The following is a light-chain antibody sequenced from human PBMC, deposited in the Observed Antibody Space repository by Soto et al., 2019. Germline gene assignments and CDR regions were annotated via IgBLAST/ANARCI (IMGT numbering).Light chain of an antibody. Sequence: PGERATLSCRASQSVSSSYLAWYQQKPGQAPRLLIYGASSRATGIPDRFSGSGSGTDFTLTISRLEPEDFAVYYCQQYGSSPLYTFGQGTKLEIK. V-gene: IGKV3-20*01. CDR1: QSVSSSY. CDR3: QQYGSSPLYT. CDR2: GAS. J-gene: IGKJ2*01.